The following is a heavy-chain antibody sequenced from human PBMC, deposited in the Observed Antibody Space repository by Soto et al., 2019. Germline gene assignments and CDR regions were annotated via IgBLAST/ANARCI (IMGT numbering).Heavy chain of an antibody. CDR2: ISSSSSTI. CDR3: ARDRRGYSYGYVDAFDI. CDR1: GFTFSSYS. V-gene: IGHV3-48*04. D-gene: IGHD5-18*01. J-gene: IGHJ3*02. Sequence: GESLKISCAASGFTFSSYSMNWVRQAPGEGLEWVSYISSSSSTIYYADSVKGRFTISRDNAKNSLYLQMNSLRAEDTAVYYCARDRRGYSYGYVDAFDIWGQGTMVTVSS.